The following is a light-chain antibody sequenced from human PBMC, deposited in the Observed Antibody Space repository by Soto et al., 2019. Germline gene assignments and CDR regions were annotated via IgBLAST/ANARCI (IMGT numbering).Light chain of an antibody. V-gene: IGKV1-9*01. CDR1: QGISSY. CDR2: AAS. J-gene: IGKJ3*01. Sequence: DIQLTQSPSFLSASVGDRVTITCRASQGISSYLAWYQQKPGKAPKLLIYAASTLQSGVPSRFSGSGSGTEFTLTISTLQPEDFAPYYCQHLNSYSPFFGPGTKVDIK. CDR3: QHLNSYSPF.